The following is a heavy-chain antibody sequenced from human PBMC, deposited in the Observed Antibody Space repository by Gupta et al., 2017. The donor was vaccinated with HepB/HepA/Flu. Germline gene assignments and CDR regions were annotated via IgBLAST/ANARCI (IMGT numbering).Heavy chain of an antibody. CDR3: TKGAGGYYDY. V-gene: IGHV1-2*02. J-gene: IGHJ4*02. Sequence: QVQLVQSGTEVTKPGASVKVSCKASGYTFTGNFMHWVRQATGQGLDWMGWIEPNSGGTNYAQKFQGRVTMTTETSTTTAYMELSRLGSDDTAMYYCTKGAGGYYDYWGQGTLVAVSS. D-gene: IGHD3-16*01. CDR2: IEPNSGGT. CDR1: GYTFTGNF.